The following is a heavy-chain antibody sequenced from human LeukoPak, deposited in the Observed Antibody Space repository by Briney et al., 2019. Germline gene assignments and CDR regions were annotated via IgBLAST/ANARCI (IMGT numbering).Heavy chain of an antibody. CDR2: IYSGGST. V-gene: IGHV3-53*01. CDR3: ARESPPEYYYGSGSPFDP. D-gene: IGHD3-10*01. Sequence: GGSLRLSCAASGFPFSSYFMNWVRQAPGKGLEWVSVIYSGGSTYYADSVKGRFTISRDNSKNTLYLQMNSLRAEDTAVYYCARESPPEYYYGSGSPFDPWGQGTLVTVSS. J-gene: IGHJ5*02. CDR1: GFPFSSYF.